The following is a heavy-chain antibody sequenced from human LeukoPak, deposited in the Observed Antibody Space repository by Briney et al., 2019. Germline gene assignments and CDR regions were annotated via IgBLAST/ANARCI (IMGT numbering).Heavy chain of an antibody. J-gene: IGHJ4*02. V-gene: IGHV1-69*01. CDR3: ARDQNDLLLGLDY. CDR2: IIPIFGTA. CDR1: GGTFSSYA. Sequence: SVKVSCKASGGTFSSYAISWVRQAPGQGLEWMGGIIPIFGTANYAQKFQGRVTITADESTSTAYMELSSLRSEDTAVYFCARDQNDLLLGLDYWGQGTLASVSS. D-gene: IGHD3-10*01.